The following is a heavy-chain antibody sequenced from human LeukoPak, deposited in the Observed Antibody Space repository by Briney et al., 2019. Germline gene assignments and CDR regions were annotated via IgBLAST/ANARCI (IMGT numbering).Heavy chain of an antibody. CDR1: GFTFSSYW. D-gene: IGHD1-26*01. CDR3: ARDGVGATVSFDY. Sequence: GGSLRLSCAASGFTFSSYWMHWVRQAPGKGLVWVPRINSDGSSTSYADSVKGRFTISRDNAKNTLYLQMNSLRAEDTAVYYCARDGVGATVSFDYWGQGTLVTVSS. V-gene: IGHV3-74*01. CDR2: INSDGSST. J-gene: IGHJ4*02.